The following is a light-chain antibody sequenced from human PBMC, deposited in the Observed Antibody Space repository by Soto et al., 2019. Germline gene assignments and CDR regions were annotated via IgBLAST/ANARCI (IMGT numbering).Light chain of an antibody. J-gene: IGKJ1*01. CDR3: QQYGSSPGT. V-gene: IGKV3-20*01. CDR2: GAS. CDR1: QSVSSSY. Sequence: DIVLTQSPCTLSLSPGERATLSCRASQSVSSSYLAWYQQKPGQAPRLLIFGASIRDTGIPDRFSGSGSGTDFTLTISRLESEDFAVYYCQQYGSSPGTFGQGTKVDIK.